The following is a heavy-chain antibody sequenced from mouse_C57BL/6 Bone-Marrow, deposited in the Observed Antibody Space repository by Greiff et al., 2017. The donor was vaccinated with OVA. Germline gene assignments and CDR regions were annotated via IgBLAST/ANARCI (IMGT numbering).Heavy chain of an antibody. J-gene: IGHJ4*01. Sequence: VQLQQSGAELVMPGASVKLSCKASGYTFTSYWMHWVKQRPGQGLEWIGEIDPSDSYTNYNQKFKGKSTLTVDKSSSTAYMQLSSLTSEDSAVYYCAVYYYGPYAMDYWGQGTSVTVSS. CDR1: GYTFTSYW. V-gene: IGHV1-69*01. CDR3: AVYYYGPYAMDY. CDR2: IDPSDSYT. D-gene: IGHD1-1*01.